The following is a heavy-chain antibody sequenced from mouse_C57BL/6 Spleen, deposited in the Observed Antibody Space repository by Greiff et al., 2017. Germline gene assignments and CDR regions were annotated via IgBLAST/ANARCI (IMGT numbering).Heavy chain of an antibody. CDR1: GYSITSDY. V-gene: IGHV3-8*01. Sequence: EVQLVESGPGLVKPSQTLSLTCSVTGYSITSDYWNWIRKFPGHKLEYMGYISHSGSTYYNPSLNSRISITRDTAKNQNYLQLNSETTEDTATCYCASHYDYGVGFAYWGQGTLVTVSA. D-gene: IGHD2-4*01. CDR3: ASHYDYGVGFAY. J-gene: IGHJ3*01. CDR2: ISHSGST.